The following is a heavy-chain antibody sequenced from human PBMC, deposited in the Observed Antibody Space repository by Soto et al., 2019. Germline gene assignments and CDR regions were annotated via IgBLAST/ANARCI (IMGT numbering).Heavy chain of an antibody. V-gene: IGHV3-48*03. Sequence: GGSLRLSCAVSGLTFRSYQLNWVRQSPGTGLEWVSYISSSGSTIYYADSVKGRFTISRDNAKNSLYLQMNSLRAEDTAVYYCARDGQKLGRSGYPFDYWGQGTLVTVSS. J-gene: IGHJ4*02. D-gene: IGHD3-3*01. CDR2: ISSSGSTI. CDR3: ARDGQKLGRSGYPFDY. CDR1: GLTFRSYQ.